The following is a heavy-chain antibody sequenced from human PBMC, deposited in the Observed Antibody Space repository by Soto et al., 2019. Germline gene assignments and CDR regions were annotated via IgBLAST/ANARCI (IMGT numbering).Heavy chain of an antibody. V-gene: IGHV3-48*03. CDR3: EAAAGTAVYYGMDV. CDR1: GFTFSSYE. Sequence: PGGSLRLSCAASGFTFSSYEMNWVRQAPGKGLEWVSYISSSGSTIYYADSVKGRFTISRDNAKNSLYLQMNSLRAEDTAVYYCEAAAGTAVYYGMDVWGQGTTVTVSS. D-gene: IGHD6-13*01. CDR2: ISSSGSTI. J-gene: IGHJ6*02.